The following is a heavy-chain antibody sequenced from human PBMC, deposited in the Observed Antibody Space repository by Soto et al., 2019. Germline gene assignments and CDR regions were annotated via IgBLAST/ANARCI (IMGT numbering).Heavy chain of an antibody. CDR1: GFTFSSYG. D-gene: IGHD6-13*01. Sequence: QVQLVESGGGVVQPGTSLRLSCAASGFTFSSYGTHWVRQAPGKGLEWVAVIWYDGSNKYYADSVKGRLTISRDNSKNTLYLQMNSLRGEDTAVYYCAREVQQLVRGTYYYFDYWGQGTLVTVSS. CDR3: AREVQQLVRGTYYYFDY. V-gene: IGHV3-33*01. CDR2: IWYDGSNK. J-gene: IGHJ4*02.